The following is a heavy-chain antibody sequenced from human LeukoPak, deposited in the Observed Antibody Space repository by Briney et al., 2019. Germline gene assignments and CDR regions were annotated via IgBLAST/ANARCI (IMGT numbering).Heavy chain of an antibody. J-gene: IGHJ4*02. CDR3: AKDRRIQLRYFDY. CDR2: ISGSGGST. D-gene: IGHD5-18*01. CDR1: GFTFSSYA. V-gene: IGHV3-23*01. Sequence: GSLRLSCVASGFTFSSYAMSWVRQAPGKGLEWVSAISGSGGSTYYADSVKGRFTISRDNSKNTLYLQMNSLRAEDTAVYYCAKDRRIQLRYFDYWGQGTLVTVSS.